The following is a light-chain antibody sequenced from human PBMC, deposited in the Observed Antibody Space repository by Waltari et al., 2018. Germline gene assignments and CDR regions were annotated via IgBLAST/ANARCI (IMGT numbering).Light chain of an antibody. CDR3: QQYYTSPRT. J-gene: IGKJ4*01. Sequence: TVLTPSLGTLSVSPGERATPSCRARQSISSNFLAWYQQRPGQTPRLLIYSVSKMAPGIPARFSGSGSGTDFTLTITRLEPEDGAVYYCQQYYTSPRTFGGGTKVEVK. CDR2: SVS. V-gene: IGKV3-20*01. CDR1: QSISSNF.